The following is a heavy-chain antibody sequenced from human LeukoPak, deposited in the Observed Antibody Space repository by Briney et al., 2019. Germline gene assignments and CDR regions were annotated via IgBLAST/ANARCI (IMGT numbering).Heavy chain of an antibody. CDR1: GYSFTSYW. J-gene: IGHJ5*02. D-gene: IGHD4-23*01. Sequence: PGESLKISCKGSGYSFTSYWIGWVRQMPGKGLEWMGIIYPGDSDTRYSPSFQGQVTISADKSISTAYLQWSSPKASDTAMYYCARQGSPTTVVTEYNWFDPWGQGTLVTVSS. V-gene: IGHV5-51*01. CDR2: IYPGDSDT. CDR3: ARQGSPTTVVTEYNWFDP.